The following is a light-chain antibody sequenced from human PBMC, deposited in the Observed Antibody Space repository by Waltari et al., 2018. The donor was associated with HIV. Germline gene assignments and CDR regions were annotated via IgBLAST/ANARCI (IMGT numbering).Light chain of an antibody. V-gene: IGLV2-23*01. J-gene: IGLJ2*01. CDR1: SSDVGSYNL. CDR2: EGS. Sequence: QSALTQPASVSGSPGQSITISCTGTSSDVGSYNLVSWYQQHPGKAPKLMIYEGSKRPSGVSNRFSGSNSGNTASLTISGLQAEDEADYYCSSYAGSSTVVFGGGTKLTVL. CDR3: SSYAGSSTVV.